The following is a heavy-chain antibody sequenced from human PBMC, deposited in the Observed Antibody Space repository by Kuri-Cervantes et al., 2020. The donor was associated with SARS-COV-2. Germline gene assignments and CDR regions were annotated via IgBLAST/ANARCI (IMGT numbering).Heavy chain of an antibody. CDR2: IKQDGSEK. CDR1: GFTFSSYW. Sequence: GESLKISCAASGFTFSSYWMSWVRQAPGKGLEWVANIKQDGSEKYYVDSVKGRFTISRDNAKNSLYLQMNSLRAEDTAVYYCAKDLKNYYYYMDVWGKGTTVTVSS. CDR3: AKDLKNYYYYMDV. J-gene: IGHJ6*03. V-gene: IGHV3-7*01.